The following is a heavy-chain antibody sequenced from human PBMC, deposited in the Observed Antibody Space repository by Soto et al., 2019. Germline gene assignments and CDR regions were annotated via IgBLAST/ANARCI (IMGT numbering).Heavy chain of an antibody. Sequence: QVQLVQSGAEVKKPGASVKVSCKASGYTFTSYDINWVRQATGQGLEWMGWMNPNTGNTGYAQEFQGRVTMTRNTSISTAYMELSSLRSEDTAVYYCARRLGGYCSSTSCSRYSFDYWGHGALVTVSS. V-gene: IGHV1-8*01. CDR3: ARRLGGYCSSTSCSRYSFDY. D-gene: IGHD2-2*01. J-gene: IGHJ4*01. CDR1: GYTFTSYD. CDR2: MNPNTGNT.